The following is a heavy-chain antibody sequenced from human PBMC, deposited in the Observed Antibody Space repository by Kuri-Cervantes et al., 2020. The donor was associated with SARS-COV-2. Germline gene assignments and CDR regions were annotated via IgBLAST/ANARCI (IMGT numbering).Heavy chain of an antibody. J-gene: IGHJ3*02. Sequence: SVKVSCKASGGTFSSYAISWVRQAPGQGLEWMGGIIPIFGTANYAQKFQGRVTITADKSTSTAYTELSSLRSEDTAVYYCARATPSGPTTPGIWGQGTMVTVSS. CDR3: ARATPSGPTTPGI. V-gene: IGHV1-69*06. D-gene: IGHD3-10*01. CDR1: GGTFSSYA. CDR2: IIPIFGTA.